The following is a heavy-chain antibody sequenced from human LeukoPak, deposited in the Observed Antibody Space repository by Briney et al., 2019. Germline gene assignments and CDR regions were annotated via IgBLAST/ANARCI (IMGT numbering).Heavy chain of an antibody. V-gene: IGHV1-8*01. D-gene: IGHD2-2*01. CDR3: ARNLAMTGDFDN. J-gene: IGHJ4*02. CDR2: MNPNNGHT. Sequence: APVKVSCKTSGYTLTSYDINWVRQAPGQGLEWLGWMNPNNGHTGYAQTFQGRVTMTRDTSISTAYMELRSLRSEDTAVYYCARNLAMTGDFDNWGQGTLVTFSS. CDR1: GYTLTSYD.